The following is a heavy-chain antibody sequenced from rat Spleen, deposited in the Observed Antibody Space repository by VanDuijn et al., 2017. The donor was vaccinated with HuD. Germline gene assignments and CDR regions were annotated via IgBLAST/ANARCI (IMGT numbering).Heavy chain of an antibody. D-gene: IGHD1-6*01. Sequence: EVQLVESGGGLVQPGRSLKLSCAASGFTFSNYGMHWIRQAPTKGLEWVASVSPTGGSTYYRDSVKGRFTLSRDNAKSSLYLQMDSLRSEDTATYYCTRDRILRSTGFDHWGQGVMVTVSS. V-gene: IGHV5-19*01. J-gene: IGHJ2*01. CDR3: TRDRILRSTGFDH. CDR2: VSPTGGST. CDR1: GFTFSNYG.